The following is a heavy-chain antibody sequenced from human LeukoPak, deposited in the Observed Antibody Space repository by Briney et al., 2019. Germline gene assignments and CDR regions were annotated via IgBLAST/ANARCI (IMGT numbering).Heavy chain of an antibody. Sequence: GASVKVSCKASGFTFSGCAMQWLRQARGQRLEWIGWIVVGTGKKDYAQRFQERVTITTDMTTSTAYMELSSLRSEDTAVYYCAAGVGYTYGLSLGATVLISDILGQGTKVTVSA. CDR1: GFTFSGCA. V-gene: IGHV1-58*02. CDR3: AAGVGYTYGLSLGATVLISDI. J-gene: IGHJ3*02. D-gene: IGHD5-18*01. CDR2: IVVGTGKK.